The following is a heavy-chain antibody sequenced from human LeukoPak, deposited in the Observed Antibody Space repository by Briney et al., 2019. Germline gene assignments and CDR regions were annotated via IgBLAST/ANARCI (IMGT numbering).Heavy chain of an antibody. CDR2: INSDGSST. CDR3: VSFYETY. V-gene: IGHV3-74*01. J-gene: IGHJ4*02. D-gene: IGHD2/OR15-2a*01. CDR1: GFTFSSYW. Sequence: GGSLRLSCAASGFTFSSYWMHWVRQAPGKGLVWVSRINSDGSSTSYADSVKGRFTISKDNAKNTVYLQMNNLRAEDTAVYYCVSFYETYWGRGTLVTVSS.